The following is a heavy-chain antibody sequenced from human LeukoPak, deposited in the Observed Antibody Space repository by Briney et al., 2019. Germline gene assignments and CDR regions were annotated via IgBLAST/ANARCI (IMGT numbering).Heavy chain of an antibody. CDR2: ITWNADNT. CDR3: ARDWRSGYSIDN. V-gene: IGHV3-20*04. CDR1: GFTFDDYG. D-gene: IGHD6-19*01. J-gene: IGHJ4*02. Sequence: RGSPRLSCAASGFTFDDYGMRWVRQVPGRGLEWVSGITWNADNTGYAEAVKGRFTISRDNAKNSLYLQMNSLRAEDTALYYCARDWRSGYSIDNWGQGTLVT.